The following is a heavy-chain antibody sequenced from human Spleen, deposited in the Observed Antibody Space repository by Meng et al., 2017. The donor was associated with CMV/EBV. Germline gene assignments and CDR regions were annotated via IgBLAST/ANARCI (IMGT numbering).Heavy chain of an antibody. J-gene: IGHJ6*02. D-gene: IGHD2-2*01. CDR3: ARGAVVPAAFYYYGMDV. Sequence: SVQVSCKASGGTFSSYSISWVRQAPGQGLEWMGRIIPTLGIANYVQKFQGRVTITADKSTSTVYMELSSLRSEDTAVYYCARGAVVPAAFYYYGMDVWGQGTTVTVSS. V-gene: IGHV1-69*04. CDR2: IIPTLGIA. CDR1: GGTFSSYS.